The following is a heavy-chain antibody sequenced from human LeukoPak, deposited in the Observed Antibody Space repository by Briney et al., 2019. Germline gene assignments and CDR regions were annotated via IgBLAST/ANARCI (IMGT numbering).Heavy chain of an antibody. Sequence: GGSLRLSCAASGFTFSNVWMTWVRQAPGKGLEWIGRIKSKAYDGTTEYAAPVKGRFTISRDDSKNTLYLQINSLKTEDTAVYYCTTDDLLYGATLDYWGRGTLVTVSS. V-gene: IGHV3-15*01. CDR3: TTDDLLYGATLDY. J-gene: IGHJ4*02. CDR2: IKSKAYDGTT. CDR1: GFTFSNVW. D-gene: IGHD4/OR15-4a*01.